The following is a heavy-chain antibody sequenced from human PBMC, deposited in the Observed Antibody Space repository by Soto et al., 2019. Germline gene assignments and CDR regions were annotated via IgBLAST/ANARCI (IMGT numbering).Heavy chain of an antibody. J-gene: IGHJ5*02. CDR1: GGSISSYY. Sequence: KPSETLSLTCTVSGGSISSYYWSWIRQPPGKGLEWIGYIYYSGSTNYNPSLKSRVTISVDTSKNQFSLKLSSVTAADTAVYYCARLRGTENWFDPWGQGTLVTVSS. CDR3: ARLRGTENWFDP. D-gene: IGHD1-1*01. V-gene: IGHV4-59*01. CDR2: IYYSGST.